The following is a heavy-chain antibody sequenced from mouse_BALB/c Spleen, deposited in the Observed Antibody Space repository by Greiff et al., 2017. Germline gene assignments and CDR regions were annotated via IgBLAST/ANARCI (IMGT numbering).Heavy chain of an antibody. CDR1: GFTFSSFG. D-gene: IGHD3-3*01. CDR2: ISSGSSTI. J-gene: IGHJ2*01. V-gene: IGHV5-17*02. Sequence: EVQGVESGGGLVQPGGSRKLSCAASGFTFSSFGMHWVRQAPEKGLEWVAYISSGSSTIYYADTVKGRFTISRDNPKNTLFLQMTSLRSEDTAMYYCARGGTWDFDYWGQGTTLTVSS. CDR3: ARGGTWDFDY.